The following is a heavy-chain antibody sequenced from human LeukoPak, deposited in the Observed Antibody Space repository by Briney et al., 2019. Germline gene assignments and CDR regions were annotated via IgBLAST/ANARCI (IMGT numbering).Heavy chain of an antibody. J-gene: IGHJ4*02. CDR2: ISGSGDNT. D-gene: IGHD6-19*01. CDR1: GFSLSDQF. CDR3: AKRSGYTTGWFFDF. V-gene: IGHV3-23*01. Sequence: GGSLRLSCAASGFSLSDQFMDWVRQAPGKGLEWVSSISGSGDNTYYAESVKGRFTISRDNSKNTLFLQMNSLRAEDTAVFYCAKRSGYTTGWFFDFWGQGTLVTVSS.